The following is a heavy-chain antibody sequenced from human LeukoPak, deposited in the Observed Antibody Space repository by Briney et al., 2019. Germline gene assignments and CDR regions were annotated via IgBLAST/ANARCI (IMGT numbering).Heavy chain of an antibody. CDR2: IKRDGSEK. D-gene: IGHD3-22*01. V-gene: IGHV3-7*01. J-gene: IGHJ5*02. CDR3: ARDLGQYYDTSDNWFDP. Sequence: PGGSLRLSCAASGLTFSSYWMRWVRQAPGKGLEWVANIKRDGSEKYYVDSVKGRFTISRDNAKNTLNLQMNSLRAEDTAVYYCARDLGQYYDTSDNWFDPWGQGTLVTVSS. CDR1: GLTFSSYW.